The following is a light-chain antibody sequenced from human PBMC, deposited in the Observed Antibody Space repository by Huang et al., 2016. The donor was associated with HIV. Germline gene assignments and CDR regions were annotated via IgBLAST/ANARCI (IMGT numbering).Light chain of an antibody. J-gene: IGKJ1*01. CDR1: QNIDAY. CDR2: ASS. V-gene: IGKV1-39*01. Sequence: DIQMTQSPYSLSASVGDRVTITCRASQNIDAYANWYQQRPGSAPKLLIYASSSLQSGVPSRFSGSGSGTHFTLTITSLQPDDFATYYCQQTDSSPRTFGQGTKVAIK. CDR3: QQTDSSPRT.